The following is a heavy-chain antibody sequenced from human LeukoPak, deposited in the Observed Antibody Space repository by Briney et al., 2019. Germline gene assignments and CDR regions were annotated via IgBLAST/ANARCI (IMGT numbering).Heavy chain of an antibody. Sequence: GGSLRLSCAASGFTFDDYGMSWVRHAPGKGLEGVSGINWNGGSTGYADSVKGRFTVSRDNAKNSLYLQMNSLRAEDTALYYCAREHSGSYFFDYWGQGTLVTVSS. J-gene: IGHJ4*02. CDR2: INWNGGST. V-gene: IGHV3-20*04. D-gene: IGHD1-26*01. CDR1: GFTFDDYG. CDR3: AREHSGSYFFDY.